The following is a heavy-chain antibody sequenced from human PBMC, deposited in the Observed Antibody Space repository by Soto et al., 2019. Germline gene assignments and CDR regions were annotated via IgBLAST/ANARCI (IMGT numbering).Heavy chain of an antibody. CDR1: GGSISSYY. J-gene: IGHJ6*02. V-gene: IGHV4-59*12. Sequence: QVQLQESGPGLVKPSETLSLTCTVSGGSISSYYWSWIRQPPGKGLEWIGYIYYSGSTNYHPSLKIRVTIPVDTSKNQPSLRLTSVTAADTAVYYCARDNYAFGYYYGMDVWGLGTTVTVSS. D-gene: IGHD3-16*01. CDR3: ARDNYAFGYYYGMDV. CDR2: IYYSGST.